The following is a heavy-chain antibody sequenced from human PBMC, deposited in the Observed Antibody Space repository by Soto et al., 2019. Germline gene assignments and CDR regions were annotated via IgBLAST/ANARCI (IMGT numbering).Heavy chain of an antibody. D-gene: IGHD6-19*01. CDR1: GGSISGHY. V-gene: IGHV4-59*11. CDR2: IFYSGST. CDR3: ARVGSSGWSPDY. Sequence: SETLSLTCSVSGGSISGHYWTWIRQSPGKGLEWIGYIFYSGSTNYNPSLKSRVTISVDTSKNQFSLRMSSVTAADTAVYYCARVGSSGWSPDYWGRGTLVTVSS. J-gene: IGHJ4*02.